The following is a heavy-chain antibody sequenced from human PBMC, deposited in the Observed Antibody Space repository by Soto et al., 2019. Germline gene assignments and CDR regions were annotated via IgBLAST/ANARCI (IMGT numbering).Heavy chain of an antibody. CDR1: GGSISSTDHF. CDR3: ARHVLKFTSFRLTPTYGMDV. V-gene: IGHV4-39*01. CDR2: IYYSGTT. J-gene: IGHJ6*02. D-gene: IGHD2-2*01. Sequence: PSETLSLTCGVSGGSISSTDHFWGWIRQPPGKGLEWIGSIYYSGTTYYTPSLKSRVTMSVDTSRNQFSLRLISVTAADTAVYYCARHVLKFTSFRLTPTYGMDVWGQGTTVTVSS.